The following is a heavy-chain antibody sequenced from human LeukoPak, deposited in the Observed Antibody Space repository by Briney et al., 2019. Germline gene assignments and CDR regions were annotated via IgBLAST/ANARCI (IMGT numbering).Heavy chain of an antibody. CDR3: ASPDCSGGSCYPEDDAFDI. Sequence: QPGGSLRLSCAASGFTFSSYEMTWVRQAPGKGLEWVSYISSSGSTIHYADSVKGRFTISRDNAKNSLYLQMNSLRAEDTAVYYCASPDCSGGSCYPEDDAFDIWGQGTMVTVSS. J-gene: IGHJ3*02. CDR2: ISSSGSTI. V-gene: IGHV3-48*03. D-gene: IGHD2-15*01. CDR1: GFTFSSYE.